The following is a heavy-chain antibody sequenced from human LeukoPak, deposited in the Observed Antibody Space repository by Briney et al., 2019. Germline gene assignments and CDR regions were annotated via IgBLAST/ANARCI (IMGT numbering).Heavy chain of an antibody. CDR3: ARMTTVYSIQH. CDR2: IYYSGST. D-gene: IGHD4-11*01. Sequence: KPSETLSLTCTVSGGSISSYYWSWIRQPPGKGLEWIGYIYYSGSTNYNPSLKSRVTISVDTSKNQFSLKLSSVTAADTAVYYCARMTTVYSIQHWGQGTLVTVSS. J-gene: IGHJ1*01. CDR1: GGSISSYY. V-gene: IGHV4-59*01.